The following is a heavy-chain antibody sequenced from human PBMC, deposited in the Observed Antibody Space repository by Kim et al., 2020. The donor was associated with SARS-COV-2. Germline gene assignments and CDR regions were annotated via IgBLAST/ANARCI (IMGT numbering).Heavy chain of an antibody. Sequence: GGSLRLSCAASGFTFSDYYMSWIRQAPGRGLEWISYISSGGKTIYYTDSVKGRFTISRDNAKNSLYLEMNNLRADDTAVYYCARIGGSSFFRFDPWGQGTLVTVSS. J-gene: IGHJ5*02. V-gene: IGHV3-11*01. CDR3: ARIGGSSFFRFDP. D-gene: IGHD6-13*01. CDR1: GFTFSDYY. CDR2: ISSGGKTI.